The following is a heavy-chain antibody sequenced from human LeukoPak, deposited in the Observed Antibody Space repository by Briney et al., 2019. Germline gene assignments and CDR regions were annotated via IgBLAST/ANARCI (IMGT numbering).Heavy chain of an antibody. CDR2: IYTSGST. J-gene: IGHJ6*03. V-gene: IGHV4-4*09. CDR3: ACSGIQSGDYNYMDV. CDR1: GGSISSYY. Sequence: TSETLSLTCSVSGGSISSYYWSWIRQPPGKGLEWIGYIYTSGSTNYNPSLKSRVTISVDTSKNQFSLKLSSVTAEDTAVYYCACSGIQSGDYNYMDVWGKGTTVTVSS. D-gene: IGHD1-26*01.